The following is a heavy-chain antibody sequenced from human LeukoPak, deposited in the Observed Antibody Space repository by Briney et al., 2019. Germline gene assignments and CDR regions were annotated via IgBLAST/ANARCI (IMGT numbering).Heavy chain of an antibody. CDR1: GFTLSSSW. Sequence: GGSLRLSCAASGFTLSSSWMHWLRQVPGKGLVSVSRIESDGRTAYADSVKGRFIISRDNAKNTLYLQMNSLRVEDTAVYYCARDGRGPDYWGQGTLVTVSS. CDR3: ARDGRGPDY. J-gene: IGHJ4*02. CDR2: IESDGRT. D-gene: IGHD3/OR15-3a*01. V-gene: IGHV3-74*01.